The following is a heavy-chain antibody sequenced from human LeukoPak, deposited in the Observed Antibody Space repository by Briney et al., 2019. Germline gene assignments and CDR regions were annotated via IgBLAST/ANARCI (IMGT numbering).Heavy chain of an antibody. Sequence: GGSLRLSCKGSGYSFTSYWIGWVRQMPGKGLEWMGIIYPGDSDTRYSPSFQGQATISADKSISTAYLQWSSLKASDTAIYYCARHFHHYYMDVWGKGTTVTVSS. J-gene: IGHJ6*03. V-gene: IGHV5-51*01. CDR2: IYPGDSDT. CDR1: GYSFTSYW. CDR3: ARHFHHYYMDV.